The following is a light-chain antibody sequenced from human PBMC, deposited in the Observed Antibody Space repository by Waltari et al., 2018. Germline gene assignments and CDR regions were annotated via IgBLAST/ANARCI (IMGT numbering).Light chain of an antibody. CDR2: DAS. Sequence: EIVLTQSPATLFLSPGERATLSCRARQSVNSYLAWYQQKPGQTPRLLIYDASTRATGIPARFSGSGSETDFTLTISSLEPEDFAVYYCQQRSYWPPTFGGGTKVEI. CDR1: QSVNSY. CDR3: QQRSYWPPT. V-gene: IGKV3-11*01. J-gene: IGKJ4*01.